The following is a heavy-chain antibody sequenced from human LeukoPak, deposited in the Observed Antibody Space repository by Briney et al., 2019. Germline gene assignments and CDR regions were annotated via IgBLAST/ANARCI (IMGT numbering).Heavy chain of an antibody. CDR3: ARERIVGATDYYYGMDV. CDR1: GYTFTSYY. V-gene: IGHV1-46*01. CDR2: INPSGGST. D-gene: IGHD1-26*01. J-gene: IGHJ6*02. Sequence: ASVKVSCKASGYTFTSYYMDRVRQAPGQGLEWMGIINPSGGSTSYAQKFQGRVTMTRDTSTSTVYMELSSLRSEDTAVYYCARERIVGATDYYYGMDVWGQGTTVTVSS.